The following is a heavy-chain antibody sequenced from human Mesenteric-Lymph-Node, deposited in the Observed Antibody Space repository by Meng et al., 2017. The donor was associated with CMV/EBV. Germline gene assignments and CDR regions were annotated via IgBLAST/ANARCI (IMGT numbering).Heavy chain of an antibody. D-gene: IGHD1-1*01. J-gene: IGHJ4*02. V-gene: IGHV1-2*02. Sequence: ASVKVSCKASGHIFIGYYIDWVRQAPGQGLEWMGRISPDTVATNYAQKFQGRVTMTRDSSISTVYMEVSRLTYDDTAVYYCARGVFHLEAPEGSNFFDNWGQGTLVTVSS. CDR1: GHIFIGYY. CDR3: ARGVFHLEAPEGSNFFDN. CDR2: ISPDTVAT.